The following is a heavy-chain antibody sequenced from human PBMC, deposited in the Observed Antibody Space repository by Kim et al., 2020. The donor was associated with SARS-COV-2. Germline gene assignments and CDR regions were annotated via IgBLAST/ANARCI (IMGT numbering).Heavy chain of an antibody. CDR3: ARDKATVTSLRRSWFDP. CDR2: ISSSSSYI. J-gene: IGHJ5*02. CDR1: GFTFSSYS. D-gene: IGHD4-17*01. Sequence: GGSLRLSCAASGFTFSSYSMNWVRQAPGKGLEWVSSISSSSSYIYYADSVKGRFTISRDNAKNSLYLQMNSLRAEDTAVYYCARDKATVTSLRRSWFDPWGQGTLVTVSS. V-gene: IGHV3-21*01.